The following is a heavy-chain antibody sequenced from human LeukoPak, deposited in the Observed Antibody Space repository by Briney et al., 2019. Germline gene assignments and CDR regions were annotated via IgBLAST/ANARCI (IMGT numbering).Heavy chain of an antibody. CDR2: ISWNSGSI. Sequence: GRSLRLSCAASGFTFYDYAMHWVRQAPGKGLEWVSGISWNSGSIGYADSVKGRFTISRDNAKNSLYLQMNSLRAEDTALYYCAKDMSTSYGDFSYYFDYWGQGTLVTVSS. CDR1: GFTFYDYA. CDR3: AKDMSTSYGDFSYYFDY. J-gene: IGHJ4*02. D-gene: IGHD4-17*01. V-gene: IGHV3-9*01.